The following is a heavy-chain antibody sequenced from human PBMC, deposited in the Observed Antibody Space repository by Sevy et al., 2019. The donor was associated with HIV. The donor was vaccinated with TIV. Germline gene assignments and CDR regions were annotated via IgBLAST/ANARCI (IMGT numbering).Heavy chain of an antibody. V-gene: IGHV3-23*01. J-gene: IGHJ6*02. Sequence: GGSLRLSCAASGFTFSSYAMSWVRQAPGKGLEWVSAITGTGSSTNYADSVKGRFTISRDNSKNTLYLQMNSLRGEDTAVYFCAKVLHIVVVPAAIDYYYGMDVWGQGTTVTVSS. CDR3: AKVLHIVVVPAAIDYYYGMDV. CDR1: GFTFSSYA. CDR2: ITGTGSST. D-gene: IGHD2-2*01.